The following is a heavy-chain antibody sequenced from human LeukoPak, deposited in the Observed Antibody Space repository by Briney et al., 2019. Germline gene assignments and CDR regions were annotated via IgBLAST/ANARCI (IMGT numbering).Heavy chain of an antibody. J-gene: IGHJ5*02. V-gene: IGHV1-69*01. CDR1: GGTFSSYA. CDR3: ARRYCSSTSCSNWFDP. D-gene: IGHD2-2*01. Sequence: SVKVSCKASGGTFSSYAISWVRQAPGQGLEWMGGIIPIFGTANYAQKFQGRVTITADETTSTAYMELSSLRSEDTAVYYCARRYCSSTSCSNWFDPWGQGTLVTVSS. CDR2: IIPIFGTA.